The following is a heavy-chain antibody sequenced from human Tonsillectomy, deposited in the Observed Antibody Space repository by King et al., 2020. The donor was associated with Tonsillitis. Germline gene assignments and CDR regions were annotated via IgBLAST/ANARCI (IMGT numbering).Heavy chain of an antibody. CDR3: ARGQVGATTLY. J-gene: IGHJ4*02. CDR2: IKQDGSEK. CDR1: GFTFSSYW. Sequence: QLVQSGGGLVQPGGSLRLSCAASGFTFSSYWMNWVRQAPGKGLEWVANIKQDGSEKYYVDSVKGRFAIYRDNAKNSLYLQMNSLRAEDTAVYYCARGQVGATTLYWGQGTLVTVSS. V-gene: IGHV3-7*03. D-gene: IGHD1-26*01.